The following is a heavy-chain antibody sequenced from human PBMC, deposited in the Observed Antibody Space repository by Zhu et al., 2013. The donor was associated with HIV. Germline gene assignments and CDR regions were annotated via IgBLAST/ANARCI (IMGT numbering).Heavy chain of an antibody. CDR2: INHSGST. CDR1: GGSFSGYY. D-gene: IGHD6-6*01. Sequence: QVQLQQWGAGLLKPSETLSLTCAVYGGSFSGYYWSWIRQPPGKGLEWIGEINHSGSTNYNPSLKSRVTISVDTSKNQFSLKLSSVTAADTAVYYCASNPLRGIAARGYYYYGMDVWGQGTTVTVSS. V-gene: IGHV4-34*01. J-gene: IGHJ6*02. CDR3: ASNPLRGIAARGYYYYGMDV.